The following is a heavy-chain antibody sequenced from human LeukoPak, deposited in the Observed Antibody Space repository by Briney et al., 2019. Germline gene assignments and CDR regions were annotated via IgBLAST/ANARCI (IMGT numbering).Heavy chain of an antibody. D-gene: IGHD3-22*01. CDR1: GFTFSGSA. CDR3: TRPYYDSSGYHDY. J-gene: IGHJ4*02. CDR2: IRSKANSYAT. V-gene: IGHV3-73*01. Sequence: PGGSLRLSCAASGFTFSGSAMHWVRQASGKGLKWVGRIRSKANSYATAYAASVKGRFTISRDDSKNTAYLQMNSLKTEDTAVYYCTRPYYDSSGYHDYWGQGTLVTVSS.